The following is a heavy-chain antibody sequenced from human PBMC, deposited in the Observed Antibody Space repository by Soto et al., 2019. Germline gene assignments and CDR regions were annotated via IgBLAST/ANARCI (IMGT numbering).Heavy chain of an antibody. J-gene: IGHJ6*02. CDR1: GGSFSGYY. Sequence: QVQLQQWGAGLLKPSETLSLTCAVYGGSFSGYYWSWIRQPPGKGLEWIGEINHSGSTNYNPSLKSRVTIXXDXSXXQFSLKVSSVTAADTAVYYCARLRILGSYYYALDIWGQGTTVTVSS. D-gene: IGHD5-18*01. CDR3: ARLRILGSYYYALDI. V-gene: IGHV4-34*01. CDR2: INHSGST.